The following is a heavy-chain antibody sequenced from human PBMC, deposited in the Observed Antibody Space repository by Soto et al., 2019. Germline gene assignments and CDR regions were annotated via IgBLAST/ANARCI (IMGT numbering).Heavy chain of an antibody. V-gene: IGHV1-2*04. CDR2: INPNSGGT. D-gene: IGHD2-2*01. CDR3: ARGYCSSTSCYLDGGAYYYYGMDV. CDR1: GYTFTGYY. J-gene: IGHJ6*02. Sequence: ASVKVSCKASGYTFTGYYMHWVRQAPGQGLEWMGWINPNSGGTNYAQKFQGWVTMTRDTSISTAYMELSRLRSDDTAVYYCARGYCSSTSCYLDGGAYYYYGMDVWGQGTTVTVPS.